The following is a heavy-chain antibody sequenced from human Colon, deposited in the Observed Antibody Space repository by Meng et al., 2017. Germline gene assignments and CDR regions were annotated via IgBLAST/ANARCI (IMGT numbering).Heavy chain of an antibody. D-gene: IGHD1-26*01. J-gene: IGHJ4*02. V-gene: IGHV4-31*03. Sequence: QVQLTESGPRLVKPSQTLHLTCTVSVDSVSSNSYYWTWIRQHPGTGLEWIGYIYSGGISHYNPSLKSRITMSIDTSKNQFSLQLTSVTAADTAIYYCARDPLAVGPTDRRLDSWGQGTLVTVSS. CDR3: ARDPLAVGPTDRRLDS. CDR2: IYSGGIS. CDR1: VDSVSSNSYY.